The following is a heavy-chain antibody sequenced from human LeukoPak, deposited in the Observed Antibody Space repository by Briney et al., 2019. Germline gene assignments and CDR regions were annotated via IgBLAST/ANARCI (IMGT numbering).Heavy chain of an antibody. J-gene: IGHJ4*02. CDR2: MYSSGNI. D-gene: IGHD6-19*01. Sequence: GGSLRLSCAASGFIVSDHYMGWVRQAPGKGLDWVSVMYSSGNIHYADSVRARFTVSRDNSNNTLYLQLKSLRPEDTAVYYCAKEGSGWYYFDFDYWGQGSLVTVSS. CDR3: AKEGSGWYYFDFDY. V-gene: IGHV3-66*03. CDR1: GFIVSDHY.